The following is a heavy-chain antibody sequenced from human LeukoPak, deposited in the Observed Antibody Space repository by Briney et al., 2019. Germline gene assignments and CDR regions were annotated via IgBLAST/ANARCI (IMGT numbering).Heavy chain of an antibody. D-gene: IGHD6-13*01. CDR2: IRSKAYGGTT. V-gene: IGHV3-49*04. CDR3: TRPSSSWTQIFDY. Sequence: GGSLRLSCTASGFTFGDYAMSWVRQAPGKGLEWVGFIRSKAYGGTTEYAAPVKGRFTISRDDSKSIAYLQMNSLKTEDTAVYYCTRPSSSWTQIFDYWGQGTLVTVSS. J-gene: IGHJ4*02. CDR1: GFTFGDYA.